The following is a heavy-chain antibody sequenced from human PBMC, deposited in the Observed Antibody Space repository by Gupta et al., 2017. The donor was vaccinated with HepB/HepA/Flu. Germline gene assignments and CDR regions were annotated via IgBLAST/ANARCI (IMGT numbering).Heavy chain of an antibody. J-gene: IGHJ4*02. CDR1: GFGFSTYW. CDR3: ARETPSTSIVGKTNDY. D-gene: IGHD1-26*01. Sequence: EVQLVESGGGLVQRGGSLRPSCAALGFGFSTYWLCGVTTAPGKGLEWVANIKQDGSETYYVDSVKGRFTISRDNAKNSLYLQMNNLRAEDTALYYCARETPSTSIVGKTNDYWGQGTLVTVSS. V-gene: IGHV3-7*01. CDR2: IKQDGSET.